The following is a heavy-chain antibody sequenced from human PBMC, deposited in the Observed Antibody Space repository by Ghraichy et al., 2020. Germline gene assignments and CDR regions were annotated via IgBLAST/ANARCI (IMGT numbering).Heavy chain of an antibody. CDR2: ISAYNGNT. J-gene: IGHJ6*02. V-gene: IGHV1-18*01. Sequence: ASVKVSCKASGYTFTSYGISWVRQAPGQGLEWMGWISAYNGNTNYAQKLQGRVTMTTDTSTSTAYMELRSLRSDDTAVYYCARDFPLLITPQDIVVVPAADRGMDVWGQGTTVTVSS. CDR3: ARDFPLLITPQDIVVVPAADRGMDV. CDR1: GYTFTSYG. D-gene: IGHD2-2*01.